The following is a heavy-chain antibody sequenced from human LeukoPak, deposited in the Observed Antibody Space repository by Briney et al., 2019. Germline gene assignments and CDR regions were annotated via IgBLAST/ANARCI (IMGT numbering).Heavy chain of an antibody. CDR2: ISSSSSYI. CDR3: ARDNGSGSYFYYYYYMDV. D-gene: IGHD3-10*01. V-gene: IGHV3-21*01. J-gene: IGHJ6*03. CDR1: GFTFRNYW. Sequence: GGSLRLSCAASGFTFRNYWMNWVRQAPGKGLEWVSSISSSSSYIYYADSVKGRFTISRDNAKNSLYLQMNSLRAEDTAVYYCARDNGSGSYFYYYYYMDVWGKGTTVTVSS.